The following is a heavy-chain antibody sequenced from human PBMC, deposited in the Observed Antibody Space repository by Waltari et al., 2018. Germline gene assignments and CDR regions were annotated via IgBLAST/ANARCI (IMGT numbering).Heavy chain of an antibody. Sequence: QVQLVQYGAAVKKPGASVQVSCTATGYPLTTDDIHRVRKATGQGLEWMGWMNPNSGNTGYAQKFQGRVTITRNTSISTAYMELSSLRSEDTAVYYCARGGPVAGTEDYWGQGTLVTVSS. CDR3: ARGGPVAGTEDY. CDR1: GYPLTTDD. V-gene: IGHV1-8*03. CDR2: MNPNSGNT. D-gene: IGHD6-19*01. J-gene: IGHJ4*02.